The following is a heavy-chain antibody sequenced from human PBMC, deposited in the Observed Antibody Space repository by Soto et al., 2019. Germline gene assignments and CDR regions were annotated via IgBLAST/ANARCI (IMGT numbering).Heavy chain of an antibody. CDR1: GGSISSYY. CDR3: ARTVVVAATPDYYYMDV. Sequence: SETLSLTCTVSGGSISSYYWSWIRQPPGKGLEWIGYIYYSGSTNYNPSLKSRVTISVDTSKNQFSLKLSSVTAADTAVYYCARTVVVAATPDYYYMDVWGKGTTVTVSS. J-gene: IGHJ6*03. V-gene: IGHV4-59*08. D-gene: IGHD2-15*01. CDR2: IYYSGST.